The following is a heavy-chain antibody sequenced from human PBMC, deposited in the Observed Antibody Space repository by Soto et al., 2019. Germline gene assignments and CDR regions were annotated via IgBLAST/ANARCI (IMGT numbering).Heavy chain of an antibody. D-gene: IGHD5-12*01. V-gene: IGHV2-26*01. J-gene: IGHJ6*03. Sequence: GSGPTLVNPTETLTLTCTVSGFSLSNARMGVSWIRQPPGKALEWLAHIFSNDEKSYSTSLKSRLTISKDTSKSQVVLTMTNMEPVDTATYYCGGNGYSYYYYMDVWGKGTTVTVSS. CDR1: GFSLSNARMG. CDR2: IFSNDEK. CDR3: GGNGYSYYYYMDV.